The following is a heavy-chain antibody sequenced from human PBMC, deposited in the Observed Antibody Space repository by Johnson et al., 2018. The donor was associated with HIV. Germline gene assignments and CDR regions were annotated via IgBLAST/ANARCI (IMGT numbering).Heavy chain of an antibody. D-gene: IGHD3-10*01. J-gene: IGHJ3*02. CDR2: ISYDGSNK. CDR1: GFTFSSYA. CDR3: ASFGELGPDAFDI. Sequence: QVQLLESGGGVVQPGRSLRLSCAASGFTFSSYAMHWVRQAPGKGLEWVAVISYDGSNKYYADSVKGRFTISRDNSKNTLYLQMNSLRAEDTAVYYCASFGELGPDAFDIWGQGTMVTVSS. V-gene: IGHV3-30-3*01.